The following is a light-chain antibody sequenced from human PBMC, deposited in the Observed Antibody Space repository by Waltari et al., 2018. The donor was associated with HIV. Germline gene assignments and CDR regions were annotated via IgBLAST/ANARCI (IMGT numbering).Light chain of an antibody. V-gene: IGKV3-15*01. CDR3: QEYETWTKT. Sequence: DMVMTQPPATPPVSPGQRATPSCSASQNIKSNLAWFQQLPGQAPSLLISSASSRATDIPPRFRGSGSGTDFTLTISSLQSEDFAVYYCQEYETWTKTFGQGTKVEMK. CDR2: SAS. J-gene: IGKJ1*01. CDR1: QNIKSN.